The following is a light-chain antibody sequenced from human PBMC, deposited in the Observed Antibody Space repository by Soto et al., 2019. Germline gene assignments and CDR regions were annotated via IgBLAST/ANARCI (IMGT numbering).Light chain of an antibody. V-gene: IGKV3-15*01. CDR2: HAS. CDR1: QSVSNN. CDR3: QQYYDWPPIT. J-gene: IGKJ5*01. Sequence: ELMMTQSQATLSVSPGESATLSCRASQSVSNNLAWYQHKPGQAPRLLIYHASTRATGIPARFSGSGSGTEFTLTISSLQSEDCALYYCQQYYDWPPITFGQGTRLEMK.